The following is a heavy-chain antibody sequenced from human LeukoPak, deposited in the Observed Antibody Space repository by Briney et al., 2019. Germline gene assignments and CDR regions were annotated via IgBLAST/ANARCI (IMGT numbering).Heavy chain of an antibody. CDR3: ARTYGVGNY. J-gene: IGHJ4*02. V-gene: IGHV4-34*01. Sequence: PSETLSLTCAVYVGSFSGYYWSWIRQPPGKGLEWIGELNHSGSTNYNPSLKRRAPISVDTSKNQCSLKLSSVTAADPAVYYCARTYGVGNYWGQGTLVTVSS. D-gene: IGHD7-27*01. CDR1: VGSFSGYY. CDR2: LNHSGST.